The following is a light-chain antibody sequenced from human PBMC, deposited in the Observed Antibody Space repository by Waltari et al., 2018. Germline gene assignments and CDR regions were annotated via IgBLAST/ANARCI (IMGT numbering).Light chain of an antibody. CDR2: DAS. J-gene: IGKJ1*01. Sequence: EVMLTQSPGTLSLSPGERAPLSCRASQSVSRTLAWYQQKPGQAPRLLIYDASRRATGIPDRFSGSGSGTDFSLTISRLEPKDFAVYYCQKYGTLPATFGQGTKVEIK. V-gene: IGKV3-20*01. CDR3: QKYGTLPAT. CDR1: QSVSRT.